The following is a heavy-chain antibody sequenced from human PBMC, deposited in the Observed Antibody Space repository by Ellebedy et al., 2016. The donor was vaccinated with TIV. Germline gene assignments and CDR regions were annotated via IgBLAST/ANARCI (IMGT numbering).Heavy chain of an antibody. CDR2: IYYSGST. D-gene: IGHD3-22*01. V-gene: IGHV4-59*08. Sequence: MPSETLSLTCTVSAGSISNYYWSWIRQPPGKGLEWIGYIYYSGSTNYNPSLKSRVTMSVDSSRNQFSLKLSSVTAAGTAVFYCARTSYYDSSGYPLFDYWGQGTLVTVSS. J-gene: IGHJ4*02. CDR1: AGSISNYY. CDR3: ARTSYYDSSGYPLFDY.